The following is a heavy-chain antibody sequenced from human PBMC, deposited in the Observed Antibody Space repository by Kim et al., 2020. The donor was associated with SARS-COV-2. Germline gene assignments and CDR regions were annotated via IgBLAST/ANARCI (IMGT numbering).Heavy chain of an antibody. V-gene: IGHV3-74*01. J-gene: IGHJ4*02. CDR3: ARGLGGYGY. D-gene: IGHD5-12*01. CDR2: SST. Sequence: SSTSYADSGKGRFTISRDNAKNTLYLQMNSLRAEDTAVYYCARGLGGYGYWGQGTLVTVSS.